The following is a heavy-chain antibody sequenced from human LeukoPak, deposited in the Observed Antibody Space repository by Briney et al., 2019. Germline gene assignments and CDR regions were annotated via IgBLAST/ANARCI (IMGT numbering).Heavy chain of an antibody. CDR1: GGSINSYY. CDR3: ARDSDLRQINWYFDL. CDR2: IYYSGST. V-gene: IGHV4-59*01. J-gene: IGHJ2*01. Sequence: PSETLSLTCTVSGGSINSYYWSWIRQPPGKGLEWIGYIYYSGSTKYNPSLKSRATTSVDTSKNQFPLKLSSVTAADTAVYYCARDSDLRQINWYFDLWGRGTLVTVSS. D-gene: IGHD5-12*01.